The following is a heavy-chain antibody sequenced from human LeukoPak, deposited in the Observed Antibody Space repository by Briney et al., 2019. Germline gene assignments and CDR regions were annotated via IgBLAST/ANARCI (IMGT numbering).Heavy chain of an antibody. CDR1: GFTFSSYA. D-gene: IGHD3-22*01. CDR2: ISGSGGST. J-gene: IGHJ4*02. CDR3: ARDSYYDSSGYYPADY. Sequence: PGGSLRLSCAASGFTFSSYAMSWVRQAPGKGLEWVSTISGSGGSTYYADSVKGRFTISRDNSRNTLYVQMNSLRAEDTAVYYCARDSYYDSSGYYPADYWGQGTLVTVSS. V-gene: IGHV3-23*01.